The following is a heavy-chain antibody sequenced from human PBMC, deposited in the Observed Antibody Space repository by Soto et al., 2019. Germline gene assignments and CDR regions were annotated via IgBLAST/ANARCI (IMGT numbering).Heavy chain of an antibody. V-gene: IGHV1-69*13. CDR3: ARHVPFSSSPGWDWFDP. D-gene: IGHD6-6*01. CDR2: IIPIFGTA. CDR1: GGTFSSYA. Sequence: ASVKVSCKASGGTFSSYAISWVRQVPGQGLEWMGGIIPIFGTANYAQKFQGRVTITADESTSTAYMELSSLRSEDTAVYYCARHVPFSSSPGWDWFDPWGQGTLVTVSS. J-gene: IGHJ5*02.